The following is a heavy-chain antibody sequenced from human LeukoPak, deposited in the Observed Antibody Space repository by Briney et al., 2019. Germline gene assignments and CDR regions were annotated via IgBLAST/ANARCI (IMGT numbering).Heavy chain of an antibody. J-gene: IGHJ4*02. CDR1: GGSISSYY. V-gene: IGHV4-59*01. CDR2: IYYSGST. CDR3: ASWRAFRSQLIDY. Sequence: SETLSLTCTVSGGSISSYYWSWIRQPPGKGPEWIGYIYYSGSTNYNPSLKSRVTISVDTSKNQFSLKLSSVTAADTAVYYCASWRAFRSQLIDYWGQGTLVTVSS. D-gene: IGHD6-6*01.